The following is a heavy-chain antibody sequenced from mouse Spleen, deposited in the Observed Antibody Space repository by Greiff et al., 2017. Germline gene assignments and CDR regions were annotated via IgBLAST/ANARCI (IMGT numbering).Heavy chain of an antibody. CDR2: ISNGGGNT. D-gene: IGHD1-1*01. Sequence: EVNLVEAGGGFVQPGGSLKLSCAASGFTFSSYTMSWVRQPPAKGLEWVATISNGGGNTYYPDSLKGRSTISKDNARNTLYRHMSSLRSEDTAMYYCARQSSITTTVDYWGQGTSVTDSA. V-gene: IGHV5-9*04. CDR3: ARQSSITTTVDY. CDR1: GFTFSSYT. J-gene: IGHJ4*01.